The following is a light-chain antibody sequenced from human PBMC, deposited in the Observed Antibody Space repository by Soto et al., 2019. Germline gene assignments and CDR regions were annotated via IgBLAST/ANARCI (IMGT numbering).Light chain of an antibody. Sequence: EVVLTQFPATLSLSPGASATLSCRANQSVSSHLAWYQHQPARPPRLLIFGASDRATGIPARFSASGSAADFTPTMCSLAADDFGVYYCQQRCTWPNSFGGGTKVVI. CDR2: GAS. CDR3: QQRCTWPNS. J-gene: IGKJ4*01. V-gene: IGKV3-11*01. CDR1: QSVSSH.